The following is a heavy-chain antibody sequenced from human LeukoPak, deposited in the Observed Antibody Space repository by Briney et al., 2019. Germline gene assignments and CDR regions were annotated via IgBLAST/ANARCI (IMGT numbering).Heavy chain of an antibody. CDR1: GFTFSGNG. CDR3: AKGGGYGDYSFDY. J-gene: IGHJ4*02. CDR2: ILYDGSSK. V-gene: IGHV3-30*18. Sequence: TGGSLRLSCAASGFTFSGNGMHWVRQAPGKGLEWVAVILYDGSSKYYADSVKGRFTISRDNSKNTLYLQMNSLRAEDTAVYYCAKGGGYGDYSFDYWGQGTPVTVSS. D-gene: IGHD4-17*01.